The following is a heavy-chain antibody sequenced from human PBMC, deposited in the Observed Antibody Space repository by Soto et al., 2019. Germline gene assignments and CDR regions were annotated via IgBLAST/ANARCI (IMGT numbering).Heavy chain of an antibody. CDR1: AFTFSSYA. D-gene: IGHD3-3*01. V-gene: IGHV3-23*01. J-gene: IGHJ5*02. Sequence: PGGSLRLSCAASAFTFSSYAMSWVRQAPGKGLEWVSTITGSGGSTFYADSVKGRFTISRDNSKDTLYVQMNSLRAEDTAVYYCAKDRNDFWSGPIPPFDPWGQGTLVTVSS. CDR2: ITGSGGST. CDR3: AKDRNDFWSGPIPPFDP.